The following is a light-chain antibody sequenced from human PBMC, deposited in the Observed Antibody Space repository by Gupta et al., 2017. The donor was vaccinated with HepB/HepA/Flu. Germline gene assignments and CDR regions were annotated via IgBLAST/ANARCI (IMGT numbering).Light chain of an antibody. CDR2: TND. Sequence: QSVLTQPPSVSGAPGQRVTISCTGSSSNIGAGYGVHWYQKLPGTAPRLLIYTNDNRPSGVPDRFSASKSGTSASLAITGLQAEDEADYYCQSFDSGLTGPLFGGGTKLTV. CDR3: QSFDSGLTGPL. V-gene: IGLV1-40*01. J-gene: IGLJ3*02. CDR1: SSNIGAGYG.